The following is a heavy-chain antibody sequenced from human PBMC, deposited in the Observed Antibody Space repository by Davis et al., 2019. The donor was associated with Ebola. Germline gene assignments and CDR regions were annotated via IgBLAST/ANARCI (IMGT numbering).Heavy chain of an antibody. CDR3: ASREVGLHNLY. CDR1: GFTFSSYA. CDR2: ISGSGDNT. D-gene: IGHD1-26*01. Sequence: GESLKISCAASGFTFSSYAMSWVRQAPGKGLEWVSYISGSGDNTYYADSVKGRFTISRDNSKNTVYMQMHSLRAEDTAMYYCASREVGLHNLYWGEGTLVSVSS. V-gene: IGHV3-23*01. J-gene: IGHJ4*02.